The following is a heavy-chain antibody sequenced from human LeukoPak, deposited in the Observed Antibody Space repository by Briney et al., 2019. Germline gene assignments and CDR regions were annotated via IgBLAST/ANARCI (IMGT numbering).Heavy chain of an antibody. CDR3: ASTGDEGTKIHYFDY. J-gene: IGHJ4*02. D-gene: IGHD2-8*01. V-gene: IGHV4-39*07. CDR1: GGSISSSSYY. CDR2: IYYSGST. Sequence: SETLSLTCTVSGGSISSSSYYWGWIRQPPGKGLEWIGSIYYSGSTYYNPSLKSRVTISVDTSKNQFSLKLSSVTAADTAVYYCASTGDEGTKIHYFDYWGQGTLVTVSS.